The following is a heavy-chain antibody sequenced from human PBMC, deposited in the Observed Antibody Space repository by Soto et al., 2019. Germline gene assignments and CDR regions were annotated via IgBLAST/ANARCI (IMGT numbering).Heavy chain of an antibody. V-gene: IGHV3-15*07. Sequence: PGGSLRLSCAVSGLTFSTAWINWVRQAPGKGLEWVGRIKSKSHGGTTDFAAPVKGRFTISRDDSKSIAYLQMNSLKTEDTAVYYCTRDQPGHPWGQGNLVTVSS. CDR3: TRDQPGHP. CDR1: GLTFSTAW. J-gene: IGHJ5*02. CDR2: IKSKSHGGTT.